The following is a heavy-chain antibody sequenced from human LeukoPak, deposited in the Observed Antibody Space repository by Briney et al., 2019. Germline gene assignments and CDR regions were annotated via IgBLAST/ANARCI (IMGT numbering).Heavy chain of an antibody. CDR1: GGSISSSSYY. D-gene: IGHD6-6*01. CDR3: ARLGGYSSSSWRFDC. V-gene: IGHV4-39*01. J-gene: IGHJ4*02. CDR2: IYYNGNT. Sequence: SETLSLTCTVSGGSISSSSYYWGWIRQPPGKGLEWIGSIYYNGNTYYNPSLKSRVTTSADTSKNQFSLKLSSVTAADTTVYYCARLGGYSSSSWRFDCWGQGALVTVSS.